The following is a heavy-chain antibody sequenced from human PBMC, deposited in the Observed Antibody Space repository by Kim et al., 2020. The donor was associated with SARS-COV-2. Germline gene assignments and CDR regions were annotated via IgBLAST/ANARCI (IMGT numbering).Heavy chain of an antibody. Sequence: SGPTLVKPTPTLTLTCTFSGFSLSPSGMCVSWIRQPPGKALEWLALIDWDDDKYYSTSLKTRLTISKDTSKNQVVLTMTNMDPVDTATYYCARRYCSGGSCYSEDNWFDPWGQGTLVTVSS. CDR2: IDWDDDK. V-gene: IGHV2-70*01. CDR3: ARRYCSGGSCYSEDNWFDP. CDR1: GFSLSPSGMC. D-gene: IGHD2-15*01. J-gene: IGHJ5*02.